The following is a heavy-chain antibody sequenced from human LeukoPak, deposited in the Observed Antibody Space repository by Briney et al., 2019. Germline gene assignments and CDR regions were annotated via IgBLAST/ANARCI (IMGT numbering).Heavy chain of an antibody. CDR2: ISGSGGGT. V-gene: IGHV3-23*01. CDR3: AKDQWEVGATILDY. J-gene: IGHJ4*02. CDR1: GFTFSSYA. Sequence: QAGGSLRLSCAASGFTFSSYAMSWVRQAPGKGLEWVSAISGSGGGTYYADSVKGRFTISRDNSKNTLYLQMNSLRAEDTAVYYCAKDQWEVGATILDYWGQGTLVTVSS. D-gene: IGHD1-26*01.